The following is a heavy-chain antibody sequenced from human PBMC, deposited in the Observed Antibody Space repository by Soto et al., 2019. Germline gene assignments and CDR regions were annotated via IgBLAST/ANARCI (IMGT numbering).Heavy chain of an antibody. CDR2: INQSGGT. J-gene: IGHJ6*02. Sequence: PSETLSLTCGVHGGSFRGYYWTWVRQTPGMGLEWIGEINQSGGTEYNPSLQSRVTISVDTSKTQFSLNLTSLTAADTAVYFCARIRSRYGDTSGGGVYFFYYGMDVWGQGTTVTVSS. CDR3: ARIRSRYGDTSGGGVYFFYYGMDV. V-gene: IGHV4-34*01. D-gene: IGHD3-16*02. CDR1: GGSFRGYY.